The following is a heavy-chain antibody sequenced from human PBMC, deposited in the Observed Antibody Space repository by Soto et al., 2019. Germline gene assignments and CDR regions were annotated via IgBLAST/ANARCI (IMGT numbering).Heavy chain of an antibody. CDR3: ARQTDTVTYNWFDP. D-gene: IGHD4-4*01. CDR2: ISYDGSNK. V-gene: IGHV3-30-3*01. Sequence: GGSLRLSCAASGFTFSSYAMHWVRQAPGKGLEWVAVISYDGSNKYYADSVKGRFTISRDNSKNTLYLQMNSLRAEDTAVYYCARQTDTVTYNWFDPWRQGTLVTVSS. J-gene: IGHJ5*02. CDR1: GFTFSSYA.